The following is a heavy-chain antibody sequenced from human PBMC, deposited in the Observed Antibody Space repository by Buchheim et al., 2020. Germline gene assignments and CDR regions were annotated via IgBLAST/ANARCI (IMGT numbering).Heavy chain of an antibody. D-gene: IGHD6-13*01. V-gene: IGHV4-39*01. J-gene: IGHJ6*02. CDR3: ARGAPLYSSSWYPFYYYYYGMDV. Sequence: QLQLQESGPGLVKPSETLSLTCTVSGGSISSSSYYWGWIRQPPGKGLEWIGSIYYSGGTYYNPSLKSRVTISVDTSKNQFSLKLSSVTAADTAVYYCARGAPLYSSSWYPFYYYYYGMDVWGQGTT. CDR1: GGSISSSSYY. CDR2: IYYSGGT.